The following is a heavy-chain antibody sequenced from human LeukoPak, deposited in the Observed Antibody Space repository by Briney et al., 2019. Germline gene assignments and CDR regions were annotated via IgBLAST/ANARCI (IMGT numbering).Heavy chain of an antibody. CDR1: GGSISSYY. Sequence: SETLSLTCTVSGGSISSYYWSWIREPPGEGLEWIGYIYTSGSTNYNPPLNSRVTISVDTSKNQFSLKLSSVTAADTAVYYCARLEQWLSFDPWGQGTLVTVSS. CDR2: IYTSGST. CDR3: ARLEQWLSFDP. V-gene: IGHV4-4*09. D-gene: IGHD6-19*01. J-gene: IGHJ5*02.